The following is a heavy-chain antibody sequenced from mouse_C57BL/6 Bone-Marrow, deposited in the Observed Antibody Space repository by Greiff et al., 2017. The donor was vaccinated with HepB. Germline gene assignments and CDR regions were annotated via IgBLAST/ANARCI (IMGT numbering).Heavy chain of an antibody. J-gene: IGHJ1*03. CDR3: ARDPVVDWYFDV. CDR2: IYPGSGST. V-gene: IGHV1-55*01. D-gene: IGHD1-1*01. CDR1: GYTFTSYW. Sequence: VQLQQPGAELVKPGASVKMSCKASGYTFTSYWITWVKQRPGQGLEWIGDIYPGSGSTNYNEKFKSKATLTVDTSSSTAYMQLSSLTSEVSAVYYCARDPVVDWYFDVWGTGTTVTVSS.